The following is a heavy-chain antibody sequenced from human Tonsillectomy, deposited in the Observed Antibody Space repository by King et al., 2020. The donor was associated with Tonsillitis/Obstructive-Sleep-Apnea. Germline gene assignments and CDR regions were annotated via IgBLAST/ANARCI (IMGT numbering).Heavy chain of an antibody. Sequence: VQLVESGGGLVQPGGSLRLSCAASGFTFSRYWMHWVRQGPGKGLVWVSRINSDGSSTSYADSVKGRFTISRDNAKNTLYLQMNSLRAEDTAVYYRARGWAVPAANYYNGMDVWGQGTPVTVSS. CDR1: GFTFSRYW. J-gene: IGHJ6*02. V-gene: IGHV3-74*01. D-gene: IGHD2-2*01. CDR2: INSDGSST. CDR3: ARGWAVPAANYYNGMDV.